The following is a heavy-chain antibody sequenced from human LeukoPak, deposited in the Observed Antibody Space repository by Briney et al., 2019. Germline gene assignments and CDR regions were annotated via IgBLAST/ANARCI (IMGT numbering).Heavy chain of an antibody. CDR1: GFMLSSYW. CDR2: IKQDGSEK. J-gene: IGHJ3*02. Sequence: GGSLRLSCAASGFMLSSYWMSWVRQAPGKGLEWVANIKQDGSEKYYVDSVKGRFTISRDNAKNSLYLQMNSLRAEDTAVYCCASFLGSAFDIWGQGTMVTVSS. V-gene: IGHV3-7*01. D-gene: IGHD1-26*01. CDR3: ASFLGSAFDI.